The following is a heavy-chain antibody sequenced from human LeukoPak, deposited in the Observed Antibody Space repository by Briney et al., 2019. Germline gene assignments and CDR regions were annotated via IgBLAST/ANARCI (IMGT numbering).Heavy chain of an antibody. CDR3: ARVTTGRRYFDY. CDR2: MNPNSGNT. CDR1: GYTFTSYD. V-gene: IGHV1-8*02. J-gene: IGHJ4*02. D-gene: IGHD1-1*01. Sequence: ASVTVSCKASGYTFTSYDINWVRQATGQGLEWMGWMNPNSGNTGYAQKFQGRVTMTRDMSTSTVYMELSSLRSEDTAVYYCARVTTGRRYFDYWGQGTLVTVSS.